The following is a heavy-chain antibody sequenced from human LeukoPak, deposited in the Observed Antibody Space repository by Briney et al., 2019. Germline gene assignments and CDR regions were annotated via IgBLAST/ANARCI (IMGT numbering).Heavy chain of an antibody. J-gene: IGHJ4*02. CDR1: GFTVSSNY. CDR2: IYSGGST. D-gene: IGHD1-26*01. Sequence: GGSLRLSFAASGFTVSSNYMSWVRQAPGKGLEWVSVIYSGGSTYYADSVKGRFTISRDNSKNTLHLQMNSLRAEDTAVYYCARENSGTFTAAGYFDYWGQGTLVTVSS. CDR3: ARENSGTFTAAGYFDY. V-gene: IGHV3-66*01.